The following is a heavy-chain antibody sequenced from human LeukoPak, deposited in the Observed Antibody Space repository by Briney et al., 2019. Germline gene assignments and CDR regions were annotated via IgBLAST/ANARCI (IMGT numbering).Heavy chain of an antibody. CDR1: RYTYTDSA. V-gene: IGHV3-23*01. CDR2: NSSSGGNR. J-gene: IGHJ4*02. Sequence: PGGPLRLPCTASRYTYTDSAMTWPPQATGEGVEGVSANSSSGGNRIYTECVEDRFTISRDNSKNTLYQQMNSLRAEDTAIYYCAKGGSYAPLDYWGQGTLVTVSS. CDR3: AKGGSYAPLDY. D-gene: IGHD1-26*01.